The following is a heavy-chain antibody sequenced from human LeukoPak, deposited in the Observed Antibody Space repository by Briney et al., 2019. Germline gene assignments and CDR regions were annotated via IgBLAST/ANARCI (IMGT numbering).Heavy chain of an antibody. D-gene: IGHD7-27*01. Sequence: GGSLRLSCAASGFTFHDYTMNWVRQAPGKGLEWVSSISRSGTYIYYADSVKGRFTISRDNSKNSLYLLMNSLRAEDTAVYYCATNKAQISMATGEYWYFDLWGRGTLVTVSS. CDR1: GFTFHDYT. CDR2: ISRSGTYI. J-gene: IGHJ2*01. V-gene: IGHV3-21*01. CDR3: ATNKAQISMATGEYWYFDL.